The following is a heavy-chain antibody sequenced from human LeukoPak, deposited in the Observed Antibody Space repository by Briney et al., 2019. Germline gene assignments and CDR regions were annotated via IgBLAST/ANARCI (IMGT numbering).Heavy chain of an antibody. V-gene: IGHV3-53*01. CDR1: GFTVSSNY. CDR3: ARVRAIYDILTGYYISNFDY. CDR2: VYSGGST. D-gene: IGHD3-9*01. J-gene: IGHJ4*02. Sequence: GGSLRLSCAASGFTVSSNYMSWVRQAPGKGLEWVSVVYSGGSTYYADSVKGRFTISRDNSENTLYLQMNSLRAEDTAVYYCARVRAIYDILTGYYISNFDYWGQGTLVTVSS.